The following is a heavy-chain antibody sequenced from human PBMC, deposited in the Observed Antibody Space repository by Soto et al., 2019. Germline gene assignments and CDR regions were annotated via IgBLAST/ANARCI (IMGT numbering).Heavy chain of an antibody. CDR2: IHNSGST. J-gene: IGHJ5*02. D-gene: IGHD6-6*01. V-gene: IGHV4-59*01. CDR1: GGSISSYY. Sequence: QVQLQESGPGLVKPSETLSLTCTVSGGSISSYYWSWIRQPPGKGLEWLGYIHNSGSTNYNPSLSSRVTISVDTSKNQFSLKMDSVTAADTAVYYCARERSSSLDWFDPWGQGTLVTVSS. CDR3: ARERSSSLDWFDP.